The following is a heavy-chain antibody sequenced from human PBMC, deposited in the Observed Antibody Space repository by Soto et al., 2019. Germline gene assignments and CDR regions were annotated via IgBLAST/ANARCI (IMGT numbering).Heavy chain of an antibody. V-gene: IGHV3-7*01. J-gene: IGHJ4*02. Sequence: GGSLRLSCAASGFTFSSYWMSWVRQAPGKGLEWVANIKQDGSEKYYVDSVKGRFTISRDNAKNSLYLQMNSLRAEDTAVYYCARNSEGYDILTGYYKYYLDYWGQGTLVTVSS. CDR2: IKQDGSEK. CDR3: ARNSEGYDILTGYYKYYLDY. D-gene: IGHD3-9*01. CDR1: GFTFSSYW.